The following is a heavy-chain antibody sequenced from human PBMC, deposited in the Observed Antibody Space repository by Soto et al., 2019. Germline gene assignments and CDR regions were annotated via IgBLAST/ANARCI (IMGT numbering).Heavy chain of an antibody. V-gene: IGHV3-23*01. CDR3: AKGGYYYDSSGYSDY. D-gene: IGHD3-22*01. CDR2: ISGSGGST. J-gene: IGHJ4*02. CDR1: GFTFSSYA. Sequence: EVQLLESGGGLVQPGGSLRLSCAASGFTFSSYAMSWVRQAPGKGLEWVSAISGSGGSTYYADSVKGRFTISRDNSKNKLYLQMNSLRAEDTAIYYCAKGGYYYDSSGYSDYWGQGTLVTVSS.